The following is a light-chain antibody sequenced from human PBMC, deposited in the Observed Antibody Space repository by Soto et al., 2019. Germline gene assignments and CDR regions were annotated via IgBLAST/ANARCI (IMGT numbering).Light chain of an antibody. V-gene: IGKV3-15*01. J-gene: IGKJ4*01. CDR1: QSVSSN. CDR3: QQYKNWPIT. CDR2: GAS. Sequence: EIVMTQSPATLSVSPGGRATLSCRASQSVSSNLAWYQQKPGQAPRLLIYGASTRATGFPARFSGSGSGTEFPLTISRLQSEDFALYYCQQYKNWPITFGGGTRVEIK.